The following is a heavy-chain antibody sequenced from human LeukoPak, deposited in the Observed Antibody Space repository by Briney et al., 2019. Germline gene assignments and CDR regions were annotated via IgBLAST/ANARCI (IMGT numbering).Heavy chain of an antibody. D-gene: IGHD3-22*01. Sequence: GGSLRLSCAASGFTFNDFAMHWVRQTPGKGLEWVSAISGSGGSTYYADSVKGRFTISRDNSKNTLYLQMNSLRAEDTAVYYCAKDLEMAYYYGSSGSSFDYWGQGTLVTVSS. CDR1: GFTFNDFA. V-gene: IGHV3-23*01. CDR2: ISGSGGST. CDR3: AKDLEMAYYYGSSGSSFDY. J-gene: IGHJ4*02.